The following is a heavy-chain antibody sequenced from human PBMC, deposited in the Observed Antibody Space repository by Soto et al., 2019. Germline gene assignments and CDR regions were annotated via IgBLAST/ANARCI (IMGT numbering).Heavy chain of an antibody. J-gene: IGHJ5*02. CDR3: ARATSNGFDP. CDR1: GGAFSIYA. Sequence: GXSVKVSCKASGGAFSIYAISWVRQAPGQGLEWMGGIIPIFGTANYAQKFQGRVTITADESTSTAYMELSSLRSEDTAVYYCARATSNGFDPWGQGTLVTVSS. V-gene: IGHV1-69*13. CDR2: IIPIFGTA.